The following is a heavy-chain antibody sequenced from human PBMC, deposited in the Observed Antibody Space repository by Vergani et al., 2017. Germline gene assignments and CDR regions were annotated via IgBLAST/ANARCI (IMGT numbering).Heavy chain of an antibody. CDR1: GYTFTSYG. Sequence: QVQLVQSGAEVKKPGASVKVSCKASGYTFTSYGISWVRQAPGQGLEWMGWISAYNGNTNYAQKLQGRVTMTTDTSTSTAYMELRSLRSDDTAVYYCARALSSDYLAYYYYYGMDVSGQGTTVTVSS. CDR3: ARALSSDYLAYYYYYGMDV. J-gene: IGHJ6*02. V-gene: IGHV1-18*01. D-gene: IGHD4-11*01. CDR2: ISAYNGNT.